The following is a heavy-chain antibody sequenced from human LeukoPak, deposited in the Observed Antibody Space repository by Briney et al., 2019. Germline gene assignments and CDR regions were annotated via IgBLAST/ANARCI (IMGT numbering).Heavy chain of an antibody. Sequence: PGGSLRLSCAASGFTFSSHGIDWVRQAPGKGLEWVSGISPSGDILYYADSVKGRFTISRDNFKNTLSLEMNSLRAEDTALYYCAKDLHGAFDYWGQGILVTVSS. CDR3: AKDLHGAFDY. CDR1: GFTFSSHG. J-gene: IGHJ4*02. CDR2: ISPSGDIL. D-gene: IGHD3-10*01. V-gene: IGHV3-23*01.